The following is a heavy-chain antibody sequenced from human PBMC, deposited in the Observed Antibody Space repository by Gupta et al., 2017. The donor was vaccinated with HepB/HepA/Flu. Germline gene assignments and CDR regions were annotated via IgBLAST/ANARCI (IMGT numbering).Heavy chain of an antibody. CDR1: GYTFTSYY. J-gene: IGHJ6*02. V-gene: IGHV1-46*01. CDR2: INPSGGST. Sequence: QVQLVQSGAEVKKPGASVKVSCKASGYTFTSYYMHWVRQAPGQGLEWMGIINPSGGSTSYAQKFQGRVTMTRDTSTSTVYMELSSLRSEDTAVYYCARDRERYSSSWQGVHYYYYYGMDVWGQGTTVTVSS. CDR3: ARDRERYSSSWQGVHYYYYYGMDV. D-gene: IGHD6-13*01.